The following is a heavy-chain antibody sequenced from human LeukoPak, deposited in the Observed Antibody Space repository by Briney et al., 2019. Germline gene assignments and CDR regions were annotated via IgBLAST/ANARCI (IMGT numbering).Heavy chain of an antibody. V-gene: IGHV3-66*01. Sequence: RAGGSLRLSCVVSGFNVSSYYMSWVRQAPGKGLEWVSIIYSSDNIHNADSVKGRFTISRDNSKNTLYLQMNSLRAEDTAVYYCARVDFWSGYRSHYFEYWGQGTLVTVAS. D-gene: IGHD3-3*01. CDR3: ARVDFWSGYRSHYFEY. J-gene: IGHJ4*02. CDR2: IYSSDNI. CDR1: GFNVSSYY.